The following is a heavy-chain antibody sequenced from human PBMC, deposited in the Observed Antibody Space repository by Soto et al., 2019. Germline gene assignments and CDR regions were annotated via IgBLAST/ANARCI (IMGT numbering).Heavy chain of an antibody. Sequence: QVQLVESGGGVVQPGRSLRLSCAASGFTFSSYGMHWVRQAPGKGLEWGAVIWYDGSNKYYADSVKGRFTISRDNSKNTLYLQMNSLRAEDTAVYYCARDQRYSYGPPFWAFDIWGQGTMVTVSS. J-gene: IGHJ3*02. CDR2: IWYDGSNK. CDR1: GFTFSSYG. D-gene: IGHD5-18*01. CDR3: ARDQRYSYGPPFWAFDI. V-gene: IGHV3-33*01.